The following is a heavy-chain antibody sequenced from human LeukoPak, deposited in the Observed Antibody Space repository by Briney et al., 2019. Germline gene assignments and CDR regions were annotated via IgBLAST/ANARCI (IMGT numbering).Heavy chain of an antibody. CDR1: GFTFSNYW. D-gene: IGHD6-6*01. CDR2: IKEDGSEK. J-gene: IGHJ4*02. CDR3: GRGGRPDY. V-gene: IGHV3-7*02. Sequence: GGFLRLSCVASGFTFSNYWMSWVRQAPGKGLEWVANIKEDGSEKYYVDSVKGRFTISRDNAKNSLYLQMNSLRAEDTAVYYCGRGGRPDYWGQGTLVTVSS.